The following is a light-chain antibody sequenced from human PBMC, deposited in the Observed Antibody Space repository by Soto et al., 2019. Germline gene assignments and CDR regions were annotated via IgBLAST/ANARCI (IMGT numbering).Light chain of an antibody. Sequence: EIVMTQSPATLSVSPGESATLSCWASQSVTGDLAWYQQQPGQAPRLLIYGASSRATGIPDRFSGSGSGTDFTLTISRLEPEDFAVYYCQQYGSSPRFTFGPGTKVDI. CDR3: QQYGSSPRFT. CDR2: GAS. J-gene: IGKJ3*01. V-gene: IGKV3-20*01. CDR1: QSVTGD.